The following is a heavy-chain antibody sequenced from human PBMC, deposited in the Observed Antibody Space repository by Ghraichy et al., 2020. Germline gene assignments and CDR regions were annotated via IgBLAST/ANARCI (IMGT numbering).Heavy chain of an antibody. CDR1: GSPFTSSV. J-gene: IGHJ4*02. CDR3: ARSPSMIVVAVDY. V-gene: IGHV1-18*01. Sequence: ASVKVSCKASGSPFTSSVITWDRQSPGQRLEWMGWISAYNGNTNYAQKLQGRVTMTTDTSTSTAYMELRSLRSDDTAVYYCARSPSMIVVAVDYWGQGTLVTVSS. D-gene: IGHD3-22*01. CDR2: ISAYNGNT.